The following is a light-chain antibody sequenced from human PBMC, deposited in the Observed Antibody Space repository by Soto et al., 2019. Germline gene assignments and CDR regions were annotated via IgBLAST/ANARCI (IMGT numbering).Light chain of an antibody. Sequence: IQMTQSPSSVSASVGDRVTITCRASQDIRSWLAWYQQKPGKAPNLLIYAASTLRSGVPSRFSGSGSGTDFTLAISSLQAEDFAVYYCQQANTCPTSGQGTKVDIK. V-gene: IGKV1-12*01. CDR1: QDIRSW. CDR3: QQANTCPT. CDR2: AAS. J-gene: IGKJ1*01.